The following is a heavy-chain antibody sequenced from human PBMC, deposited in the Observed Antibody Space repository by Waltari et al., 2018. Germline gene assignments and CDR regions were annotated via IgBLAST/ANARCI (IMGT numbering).Heavy chain of an antibody. Sequence: EVQLVESGGGLVQPGGSLRLSCAASGFTFNKYWMTWVRQAPGKGLGWVANINDDAKEKYQVDSVKGRFTISRDKTKKSLYLQMNSLRVDDTAVYYCARGEEGYGEAYYWGQGTLVTVSS. CDR1: GFTFNKYW. CDR2: INDDAKEK. CDR3: ARGEEGYGEAYY. V-gene: IGHV3-7*04. J-gene: IGHJ4*02. D-gene: IGHD3-10*01.